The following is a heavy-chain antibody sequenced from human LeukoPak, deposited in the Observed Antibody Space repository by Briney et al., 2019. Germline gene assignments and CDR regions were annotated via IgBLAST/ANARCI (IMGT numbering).Heavy chain of an antibody. CDR2: IHYGGTT. CDR3: ARLSTLNPLIPRWYFDL. V-gene: IGHV4-39*01. J-gene: IGHJ2*01. Sequence: SETLSLTCTVSGGSIGSGYYWAWIRQPPGKGLEWIGSIHYGGTTHYNPSLQSRVTISADTSKNQFALDLRSVTAADTAVYYCARLSTLNPLIPRWYFDLWGRGTLVTVSS. CDR1: GGSIGSGYY. D-gene: IGHD3-16*01.